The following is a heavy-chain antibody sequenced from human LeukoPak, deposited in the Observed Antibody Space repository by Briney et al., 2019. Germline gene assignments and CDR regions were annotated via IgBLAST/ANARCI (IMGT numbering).Heavy chain of an antibody. Sequence: SVKVSCKASGGTFSSYAISWVRQAPGQGLEWMGGIIPILGIANYAQKFQGRVTITADKSTSTAYMELSSLRSEDTAVYYCAGSRVATRNFGYWGQGTLVTVSS. D-gene: IGHD5-12*01. CDR2: IIPILGIA. CDR3: AGSRVATRNFGY. J-gene: IGHJ4*02. CDR1: GGTFSSYA. V-gene: IGHV1-69*10.